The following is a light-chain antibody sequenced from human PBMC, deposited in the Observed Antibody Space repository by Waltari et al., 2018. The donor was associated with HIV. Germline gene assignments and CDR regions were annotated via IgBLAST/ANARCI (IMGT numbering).Light chain of an antibody. V-gene: IGLV5-45*01. CDR1: SGVNVQNYR. Sequence: QAELTQPLSLSASPGASASLSCTLRSGVNVQNYRIYWYQQRPGSPPRYLLRYKSESDKELGSGIPSRFSGSTDVPANAGNLVISGLQSEDEADYYCMIWYGNIWVFGGGTKLTV. CDR2: YKSESDK. CDR3: MIWYGNIWV. J-gene: IGLJ3*02.